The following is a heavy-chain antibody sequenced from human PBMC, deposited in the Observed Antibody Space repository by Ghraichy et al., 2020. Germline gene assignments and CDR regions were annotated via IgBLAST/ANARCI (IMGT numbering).Heavy chain of an antibody. J-gene: IGHJ4*02. Sequence: SETLSLTCAVYGGSFSGYYWSWIRQPPGKGLEWIGEINHSGSTNYNPSLKSRVTISVDTSKNQFSLKLSSVTAADTAVYYCARGPILSSGWYSDYWGQGTLVTVSA. CDR2: INHSGST. D-gene: IGHD6-19*01. V-gene: IGHV4-34*01. CDR3: ARGPILSSGWYSDY. CDR1: GGSFSGYY.